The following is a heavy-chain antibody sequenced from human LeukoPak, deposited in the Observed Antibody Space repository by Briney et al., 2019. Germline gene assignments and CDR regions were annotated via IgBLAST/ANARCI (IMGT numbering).Heavy chain of an antibody. CDR3: ARDLGRSGAY. CDR1: GFTFSSYA. CDR2: ISADAKNE. J-gene: IGHJ4*02. D-gene: IGHD3-10*01. Sequence: PGGSLRLSCAASGFTFSSYAMHWVRQAPGKGLEWMTVISADAKNEYYADSVKGRFTISRDNSKKTLYLQMNSLRAEDTALYYCARDLGRSGAYWGQGTLVTVSS. V-gene: IGHV3-30*04.